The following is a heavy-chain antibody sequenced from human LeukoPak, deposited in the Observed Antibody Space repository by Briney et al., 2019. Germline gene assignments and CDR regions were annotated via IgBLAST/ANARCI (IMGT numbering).Heavy chain of an antibody. Sequence: GGSLRLSCAASGFTFSSYSMNWVRQAPGKGLEWVSSISSSSSYIDYADSVKGRFTISRENDKNSLYLQMNSLRAEDTAVYYCARGMITFGGVTGDAFDIWGQGTMVTVSS. D-gene: IGHD3-16*01. V-gene: IGHV3-21*01. J-gene: IGHJ3*02. CDR2: ISSSSSYI. CDR1: GFTFSSYS. CDR3: ARGMITFGGVTGDAFDI.